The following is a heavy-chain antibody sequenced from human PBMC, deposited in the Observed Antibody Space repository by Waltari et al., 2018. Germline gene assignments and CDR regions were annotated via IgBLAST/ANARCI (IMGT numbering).Heavy chain of an antibody. J-gene: IGHJ4*02. V-gene: IGHV1-69*01. Sequence: QVQLVQSGAEVKNSGSSVKVSCKASGGTFSTATLNGERQAPGQGLAWMGGVVPIFNSPHYGQKFQGRITFTADESLRTAYMELTKLTSDDTAVYFCGRRPDCANGVCSLYFDSWGQGTLVSVSS. CDR1: GGTFSTAT. CDR2: VVPIFNSP. D-gene: IGHD2-21*02. CDR3: GRRPDCANGVCSLYFDS.